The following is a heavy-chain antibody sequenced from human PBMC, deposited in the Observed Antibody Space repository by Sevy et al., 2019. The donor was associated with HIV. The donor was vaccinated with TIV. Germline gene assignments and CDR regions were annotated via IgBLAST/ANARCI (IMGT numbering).Heavy chain of an antibody. CDR1: GFTFSSYW. J-gene: IGHJ3*02. D-gene: IGHD3-10*01. CDR2: IKQDGSEK. V-gene: IGHV3-7*01. CDR3: ARVVYGSGLHGPGRDDAFDI. Sequence: GGSLRLSCAASGFTFSSYWMSWVRQAPGKGLEWVANIKQDGSEKYYVDSVKGRFTISRDNAKNSLYLQMNSLRAEDRAVYYCARVVYGSGLHGPGRDDAFDIWGQGTMVTVSS.